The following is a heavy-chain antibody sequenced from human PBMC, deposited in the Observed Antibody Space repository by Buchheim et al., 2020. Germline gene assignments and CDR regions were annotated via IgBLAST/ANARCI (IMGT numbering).Heavy chain of an antibody. Sequence: QVQLVQSGAEVKKPGASVKVSCKASGYTFTSYYMHWVRQAPGQGLEWMGIINPSGGSTSYAQKFQGRVTMTRDTSTSTVYMELSSLRSEDTAVYYCASEITMVREPIGFYYYYYGMDVWGQGTT. CDR3: ASEITMVREPIGFYYYYYGMDV. J-gene: IGHJ6*02. CDR1: GYTFTSYY. V-gene: IGHV1-46*03. CDR2: INPSGGST. D-gene: IGHD3-10*01.